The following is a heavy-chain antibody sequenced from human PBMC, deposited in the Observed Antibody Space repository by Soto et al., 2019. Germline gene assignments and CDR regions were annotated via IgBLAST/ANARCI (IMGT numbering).Heavy chain of an antibody. CDR3: ARARGARYFDY. Sequence: QVQLQESGPGLVKPSQTLSLTCTVSGGSISSGDYYWSWIRQPPGKGLEWIGYIYYSGRTHYNPSLKCRVTIPVDTSTNQFSLKLSSVTAADTAVYYCARARGARYFDYWGQGTLVTVSS. CDR1: GGSISSGDYY. D-gene: IGHD2-15*01. J-gene: IGHJ4*02. CDR2: IYYSGRT. V-gene: IGHV4-30-4*01.